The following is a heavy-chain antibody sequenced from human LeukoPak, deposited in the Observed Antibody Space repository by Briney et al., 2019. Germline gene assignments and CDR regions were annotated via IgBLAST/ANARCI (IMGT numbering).Heavy chain of an antibody. V-gene: IGHV3-9*03. CDR1: GFTFYDYA. J-gene: IGHJ4*02. CDR2: ISWNSGSI. CDR3: AKDRQSSSSWTFDY. D-gene: IGHD6-13*01. Sequence: GGSLRLSCAASGFTFYDYAMHWVRHAPGKGLEWVSGISWNSGSIGYADSVKGRFTISRDNAKNSLYLQMNSLRAEDMALYYCAKDRQSSSSWTFDYWGQGTLVTVSS.